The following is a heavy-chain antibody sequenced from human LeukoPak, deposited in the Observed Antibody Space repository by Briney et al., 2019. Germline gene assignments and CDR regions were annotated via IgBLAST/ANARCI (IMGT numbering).Heavy chain of an antibody. CDR1: GFTFSSYS. D-gene: IGHD3-3*01. Sequence: GGSLRLSCAASGFTFSSYSMNWVRQAPGKGLEWVSSISSSSSYIYYADSVKGRFTISRDNAKNSLYLQVNSLRAEDTAVYYCARDNRYYDFWSGYRDYTDVWGKGTTVTVSS. CDR3: ARDNRYYDFWSGYRDYTDV. CDR2: ISSSSSYI. V-gene: IGHV3-21*01. J-gene: IGHJ6*03.